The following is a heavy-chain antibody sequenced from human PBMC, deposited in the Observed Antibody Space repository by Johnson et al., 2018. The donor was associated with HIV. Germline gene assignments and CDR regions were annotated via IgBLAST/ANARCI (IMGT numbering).Heavy chain of an antibody. Sequence: QVQLVESGGGVVQPGGPLRLSCAASGFTFRDHYMSWIRQAPGKGLEWVADISTSGSTIYYADSVKGRFTISRDNAKNSLYLQMNSLRAEDTAFDYCAARYWPPIRAVFDMWGQGTMVTVSS. CDR3: AARYWPPIRAVFDM. J-gene: IGHJ3*02. CDR2: ISTSGSTI. CDR1: GFTFRDHY. D-gene: IGHD2-8*02. V-gene: IGHV3-11*01.